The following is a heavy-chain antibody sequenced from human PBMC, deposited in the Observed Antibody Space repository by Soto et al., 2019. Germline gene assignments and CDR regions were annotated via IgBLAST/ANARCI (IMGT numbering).Heavy chain of an antibody. CDR1: GDSISSSSYY. V-gene: IGHV4-39*01. CDR3: ARQSRYSTPDAFDI. J-gene: IGHJ3*02. CDR2: IFYSGST. D-gene: IGHD4-4*01. Sequence: SDTLSLTCTVSGDSISSSSYYWGWIRQPPGKGLEWIGSIFYSGSTYYNPSLKSRVTISVDTSKNQFSLKLSSVTAADTAVYYCARQSRYSTPDAFDIWGQGTMVTVS.